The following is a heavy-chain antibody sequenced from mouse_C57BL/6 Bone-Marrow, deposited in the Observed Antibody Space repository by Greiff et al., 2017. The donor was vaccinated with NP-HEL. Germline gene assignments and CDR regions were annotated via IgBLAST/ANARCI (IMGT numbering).Heavy chain of an antibody. V-gene: IGHV1-64*01. Sequence: VQLQQPGAELVKPGASVKLSCKASGYTFTSYWMHWVKQRPGQGLEWIGMIHPNSGSTNYNEKFKSKATLTVDKSSSTAYMQLSSLTSEESAVYYCARLGEYDYDAMDYWGQGTSVTVSS. D-gene: IGHD5-2*01. CDR3: ARLGEYDYDAMDY. CDR2: IHPNSGST. J-gene: IGHJ4*01. CDR1: GYTFTSYW.